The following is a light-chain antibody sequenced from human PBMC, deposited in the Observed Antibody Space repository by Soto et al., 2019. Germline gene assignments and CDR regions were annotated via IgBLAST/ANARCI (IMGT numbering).Light chain of an antibody. Sequence: QSVLTQPASVSGSPGQSITISCTGTSSDISIYNYVSWYQQHPGKAPKLIIYEVSNRPSGISNRFSGAKSGNTASLTISGLQVEDGADYYCCSYTSSTNYVFGAGTKVTVL. CDR3: CSYTSSTNYV. J-gene: IGLJ1*01. V-gene: IGLV2-14*01. CDR2: EVS. CDR1: SSDISIYNY.